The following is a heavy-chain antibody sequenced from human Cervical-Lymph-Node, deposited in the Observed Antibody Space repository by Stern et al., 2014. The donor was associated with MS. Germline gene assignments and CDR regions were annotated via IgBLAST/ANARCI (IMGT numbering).Heavy chain of an antibody. D-gene: IGHD6-19*01. J-gene: IGHJ4*02. CDR1: GYTFTSNK. Sequence: VQLVESGAEVKKSGASVKVSCKAFGYTFTSNKMHWVRQAPGQGLEWMGIINPGGGSTRYAQKLQGRVTMTRDTSTSTVYMELTSLRSEDTAVYSCARDNGGWSVDSWGQGTLVIVSS. CDR2: INPGGGST. V-gene: IGHV1-46*01. CDR3: ARDNGGWSVDS.